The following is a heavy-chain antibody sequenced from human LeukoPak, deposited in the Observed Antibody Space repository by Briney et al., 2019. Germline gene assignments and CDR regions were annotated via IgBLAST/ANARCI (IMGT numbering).Heavy chain of an antibody. CDR1: GGSISSYY. Sequence: SETLSLTCTVSGGSISSYYWSWIRQPAGKGLEWIGRIYTSGSTNYNPPLKSRVTMSLDMSKNQFYLKLNSVTAADTAVYYCARDLVAFDYWGQGALVIVSS. CDR3: ARDLVAFDY. D-gene: IGHD2-15*01. J-gene: IGHJ4*02. CDR2: IYTSGST. V-gene: IGHV4-4*07.